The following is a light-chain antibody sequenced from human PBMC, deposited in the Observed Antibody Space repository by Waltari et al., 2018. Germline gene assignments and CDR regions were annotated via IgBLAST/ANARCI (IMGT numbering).Light chain of an antibody. V-gene: IGLV1-44*01. CDR2: VNN. CDR3: AAWDDSLNGPV. Sequence: QSVLTKPPSASGTPGQRVTASCSGSNHNIGSNNSNCYQQLPGTAPKHLIYVNNQRPSGFPDRFSGSKSGTSASLAISRLQSEDEADYYCAAWDDSLNGPVFGGGTKLTVL. CDR1: NHNIGSNN. J-gene: IGLJ2*01.